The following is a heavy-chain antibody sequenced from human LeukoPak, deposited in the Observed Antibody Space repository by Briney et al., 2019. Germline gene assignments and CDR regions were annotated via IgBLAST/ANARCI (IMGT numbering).Heavy chain of an antibody. CDR3: ARERSGYCSGGSCFHDAFDI. CDR1: GFTFSDYY. CDR2: ISSSGSTI. V-gene: IGHV3-11*04. Sequence: PGGSLRLSCAASGFTFSDYYMSWIRQAPGKGLEWVSYISSSGSTIYYADSVKGRFTISRDNAKNSLYLQMNSLRAEDTAVYYCARERSGYCSGGSCFHDAFDIWGQGTMVTVSS. J-gene: IGHJ3*02. D-gene: IGHD2-15*01.